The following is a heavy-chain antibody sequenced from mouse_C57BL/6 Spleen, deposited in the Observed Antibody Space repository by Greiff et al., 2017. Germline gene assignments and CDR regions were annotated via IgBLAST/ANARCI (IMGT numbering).Heavy chain of an antibody. D-gene: IGHD1-1*01. V-gene: IGHV5-16*01. Sequence: EVKLVESEGGLVQPGSSMKLSCTASGFTFSDYYMAWVRQVPEKGLEWVANINYDGSSTYYLDSLKSRFIISRDNAKNILYLQMTSLKSEDTATYYCARVATVNFDYWGQGTTLTVSS. CDR3: ARVATVNFDY. CDR2: INYDGSST. J-gene: IGHJ2*01. CDR1: GFTFSDYY.